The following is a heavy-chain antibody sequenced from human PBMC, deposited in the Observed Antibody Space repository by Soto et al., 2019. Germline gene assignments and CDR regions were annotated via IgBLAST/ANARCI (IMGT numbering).Heavy chain of an antibody. Sequence: SETLSLTCTVSGGSISSYYWSWIRQPPGKGLEWIGSIYYSGSTYYNPSLKSRVTISVDTSKNQFSLKLSSVTAADTAVYYCARISNYDCWSGSHYYYYYYLDVWGKGTTVTVSS. J-gene: IGHJ6*03. CDR3: ARISNYDCWSGSHYYYYYYLDV. D-gene: IGHD3-3*01. CDR2: IYYSGST. CDR1: GGSISSYY. V-gene: IGHV4-59*05.